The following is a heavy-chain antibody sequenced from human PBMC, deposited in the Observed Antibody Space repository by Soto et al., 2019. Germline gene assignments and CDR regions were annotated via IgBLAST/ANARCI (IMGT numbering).Heavy chain of an antibody. CDR2: IYYSGST. D-gene: IGHD3-9*01. J-gene: IGHJ5*02. V-gene: IGHV4-59*08. CDR1: GGSISSYY. Sequence: SETLSLTGTVSGGSISSYYWSWIRQPPGKGLEWIGYIYYSGSTNYNPSLKSRVTISVDTSKNQFSLKLSSVTAADTAVYYCARSILTGPAPWFDPWGQGTLVTVSS. CDR3: ARSILTGPAPWFDP.